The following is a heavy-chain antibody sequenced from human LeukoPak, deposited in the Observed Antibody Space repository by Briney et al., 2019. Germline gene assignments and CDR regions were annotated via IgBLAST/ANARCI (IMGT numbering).Heavy chain of an antibody. D-gene: IGHD1-26*01. CDR2: ITSTSTNI. J-gene: IGHJ6*02. Sequence: GGSLRLSCTGSGFTFSSYNMNWVRQAPGKGLEWVSTITSTSTNIDYADSVKGRFTISRDNANNSVYLQMNSLRADDTAIYYCAEELPHGMDVWGQGTSVTVSS. CDR1: GFTFSSYN. V-gene: IGHV3-21*01. CDR3: AEELPHGMDV.